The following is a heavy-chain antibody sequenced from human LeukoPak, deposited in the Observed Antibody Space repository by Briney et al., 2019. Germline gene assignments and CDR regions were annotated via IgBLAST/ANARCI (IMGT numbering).Heavy chain of an antibody. Sequence: SETLSLTCSVSGGSISRSSYYWGWIRQPPGKGLEWIGSIYYSGSTYYNPSLKSRVTISVDTSKNQFSLKLSSVTAADTAVYYCARPHRAGWFDPWGQGTLVTVSS. V-gene: IGHV4-39*01. CDR3: ARPHRAGWFDP. D-gene: IGHD6-13*01. CDR2: IYYSGST. CDR1: GGSISRSSYY. J-gene: IGHJ5*02.